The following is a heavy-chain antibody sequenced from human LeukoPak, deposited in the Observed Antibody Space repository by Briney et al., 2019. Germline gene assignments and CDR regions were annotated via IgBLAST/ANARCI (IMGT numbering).Heavy chain of an antibody. CDR3: AKDRTPFGVVYYFDY. CDR1: TFTFSSYA. V-gene: IGHV3-23*01. Sequence: GGSLILSCAASTFTFSSYAMNWVRQAPGKGLEWVSGISGTVGSTYYADSVKGRFTISRDSSKNTLYLQMNSLRAEDTAVYYCAKDRTPFGVVYYFDYWGQGTLVTVSS. D-gene: IGHD3-3*01. CDR2: ISGTVGST. J-gene: IGHJ4*02.